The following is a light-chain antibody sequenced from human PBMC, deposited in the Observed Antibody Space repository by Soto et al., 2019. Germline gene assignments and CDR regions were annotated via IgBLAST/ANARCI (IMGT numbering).Light chain of an antibody. CDR2: AAS. CDR1: QGFSTY. V-gene: IGKV1-39*01. CDR3: QQGFTTPWT. J-gene: IGKJ1*01. Sequence: DIQMTQSPPSLSASVGDRLTITCRASQGFSTYLNWYRQKPGKAPELLIYAASSLQSGVPSRFSGSGSATDFTLTIGSLQPEDSATYYCQQGFTTPWTFGQGTKVDIK.